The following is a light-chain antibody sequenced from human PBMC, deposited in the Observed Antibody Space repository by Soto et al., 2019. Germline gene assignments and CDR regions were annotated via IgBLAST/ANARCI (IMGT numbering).Light chain of an antibody. CDR3: QKYDGAPLT. V-gene: IGKV1-27*01. J-gene: IGKJ4*01. CDR2: AAS. CDR1: QDINIY. Sequence: DIQMTQSPSSLSASVGDRVTITCRAGQDINIYLAWYQQKPGKVPELLISAASTLQSGVPSRFSGSGSGTDFTLTISSLQPEDVATYYCQKYDGAPLTFGGGTKVEIK.